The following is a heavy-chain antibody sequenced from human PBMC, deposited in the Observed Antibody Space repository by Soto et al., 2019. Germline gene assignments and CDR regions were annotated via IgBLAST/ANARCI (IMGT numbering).Heavy chain of an antibody. CDR1: GGSISSSSYF. CDR2: IHYRGST. V-gene: IGHV4-39*01. D-gene: IGHD5-12*01. J-gene: IGHJ4*02. CDR3: ARGIGYYFDS. Sequence: SETLYLTCTVSGGSISSSSYFWGWIRQPPGKGLEWIGNIHYRGSTYYNASLKSRVTISVDTSKNQFSLKLSSVTAADSAVYSCARGIGYYFDSWGQGTLVTVAS.